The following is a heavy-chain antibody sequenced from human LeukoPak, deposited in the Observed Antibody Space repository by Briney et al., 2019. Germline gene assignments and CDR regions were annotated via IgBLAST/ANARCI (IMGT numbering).Heavy chain of an antibody. CDR2: IREKHHSYST. V-gene: IGHV3-72*01. CDR1: GFTYSEQY. D-gene: IGHD5-24*01. J-gene: IGHJ4*02. Sequence: PGGSLRLSCTASGFTYSEQYMDWVPHPPGKGREGGARIREKHHSYSTEYAAAVKGIFTISRDDSKNSLYLQMSSLKTEDTAVYYCARGFRYGSNWGFDYWGQGTLVTVSS. CDR3: ARGFRYGSNWGFDY.